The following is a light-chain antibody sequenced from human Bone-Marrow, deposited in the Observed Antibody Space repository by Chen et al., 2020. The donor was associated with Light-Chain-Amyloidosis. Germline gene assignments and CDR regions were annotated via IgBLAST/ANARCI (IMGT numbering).Light chain of an antibody. J-gene: IGLJ2*01. Sequence: SYELTQPPSVSVSPGQTARITCSGDDLPTKYAYWYQQKPGQAPVLVIHRDTEMPSGISERFSGSRSGTNTTLTISGVQAEDEDDYHCQSADSSGTYEVIFGGGTKLTVL. CDR2: RDT. CDR3: QSADSSGTYEVI. CDR1: DLPTKY. V-gene: IGLV3-25*03.